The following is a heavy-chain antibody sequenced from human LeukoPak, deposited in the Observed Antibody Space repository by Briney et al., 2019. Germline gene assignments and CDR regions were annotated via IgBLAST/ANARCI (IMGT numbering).Heavy chain of an antibody. CDR1: GGTISSYY. CDR3: ARGACIAARQCAFDI. V-gene: IGHV4-4*07. J-gene: IGHJ3*02. D-gene: IGHD6-6*01. CDR2: IYTSGST. Sequence: SETLSLTCTVSGGTISSYYWSWIRKPAGKGLEWIGRIYTSGSTNYNPSLKSRVTMSVDTSKNQFSLKLSSVTAADTAVYYCARGACIAARQCAFDIWGQGTVVTVST.